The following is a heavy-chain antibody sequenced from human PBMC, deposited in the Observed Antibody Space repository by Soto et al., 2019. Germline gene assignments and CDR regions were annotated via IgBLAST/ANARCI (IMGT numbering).Heavy chain of an antibody. CDR3: VGDWGPYWFDP. J-gene: IGHJ5*02. CDR2: IYDGGTT. D-gene: IGHD3-16*01. V-gene: IGHV4-61*01. CDR1: GYALNAVTNY. Sequence: PPETLSLTCRVSGYALNAVTNYWNWVRQPPGKDLEWIGYIYDGGTTKYNLSLKSRVTISQDTSKNQFSLEIRSVVPSDTAVYYCVGDWGPYWFDPWGQGILVTVSS.